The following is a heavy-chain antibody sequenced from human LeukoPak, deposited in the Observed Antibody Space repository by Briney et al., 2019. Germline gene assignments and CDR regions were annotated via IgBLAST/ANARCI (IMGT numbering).Heavy chain of an antibody. CDR1: GDSVSSKGAS. CDR2: TYSRSKWFN. D-gene: IGHD1-26*01. Sequence: SQTLSLTCAISGDSVSSKGASWNWIRQSPSRGLEWLGRTYSRSKWFNDYAVSVKSRITINPDTSKNQFSLHLTSVTPDDTALYYCARGTGSLDYWGQGTLVTVSS. V-gene: IGHV6-1*01. J-gene: IGHJ4*02. CDR3: ARGTGSLDY.